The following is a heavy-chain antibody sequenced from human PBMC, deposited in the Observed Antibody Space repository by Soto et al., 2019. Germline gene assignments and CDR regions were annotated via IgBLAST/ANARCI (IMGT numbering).Heavy chain of an antibody. Sequence: GGSLRLSCAAVGMTVSGKKYVAWVRQAPGKGLEWVSGVYDVDSKYYADSVKGRFTTSRDISKTTVYLEMNDLGPEDTAIYYCATWLQREHAYDVWGLGTTVTVSS. CDR2: VYDVDSK. D-gene: IGHD1-1*01. V-gene: IGHV3-53*01. CDR1: GMTVSGKKY. J-gene: IGHJ3*01. CDR3: ATWLQREHAYDV.